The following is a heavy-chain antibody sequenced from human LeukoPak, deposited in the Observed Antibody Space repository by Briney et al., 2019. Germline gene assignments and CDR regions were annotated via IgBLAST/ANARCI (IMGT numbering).Heavy chain of an antibody. J-gene: IGHJ6*03. V-gene: IGHV4-59*11. CDR1: GGSISSHY. CDR3: ARGEAAAGTFYYYYMDV. D-gene: IGHD6-13*01. Sequence: SETLSLTCTVSGGSISSHYWSWIRQPPGKGLEWIGYIYYSGSTNYNPSLKSRVTISVDTSKNQFSLKLSSVTAADTAVYYCARGEAAAGTFYYYYMDVWGKGTTVTVSS. CDR2: IYYSGST.